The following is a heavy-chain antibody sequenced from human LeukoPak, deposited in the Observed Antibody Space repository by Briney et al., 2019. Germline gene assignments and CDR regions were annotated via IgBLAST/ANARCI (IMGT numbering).Heavy chain of an antibody. J-gene: IGHJ3*02. CDR3: AGGYTSGGSPALVI. D-gene: IGHD6-25*01. CDR1: GGSITSYY. V-gene: IGHV4-59*01. Sequence: ESLSLTCTVSGGSITSYYWSWIRQLPGNGLEWIGYLDYSGSTKYNPSLKSRVTLSVETSKNQFSRNLSSVAAAATAVHYCAGGYTSGGSPALVIWGQGTMVTVSS. CDR2: LDYSGST.